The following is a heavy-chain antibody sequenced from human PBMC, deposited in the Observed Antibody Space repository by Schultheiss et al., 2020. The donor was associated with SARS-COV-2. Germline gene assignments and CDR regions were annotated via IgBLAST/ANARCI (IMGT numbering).Heavy chain of an antibody. Sequence: GGSLRLSCAPSGFTFSSYGMTWVRQAPGKGLEWVASISGGSVNIDYADSVRGRFTISRDNSKNTLYLQMNSLRDEDTAVYYCAREGSDGLDYWGQGTLVTVSS. CDR2: ISGGSVNI. D-gene: IGHD5-24*01. J-gene: IGHJ4*02. V-gene: IGHV3-21*01. CDR1: GFTFSSYG. CDR3: AREGSDGLDY.